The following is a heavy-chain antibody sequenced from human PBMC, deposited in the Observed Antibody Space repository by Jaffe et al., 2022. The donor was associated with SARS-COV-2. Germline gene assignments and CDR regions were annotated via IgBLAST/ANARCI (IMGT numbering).Heavy chain of an antibody. CDR1: GGSFSGYY. CDR2: INHSGST. V-gene: IGHV4-34*01. Sequence: QVQLQQWGAGLLKPSETLSLTCAVYGGSFSGYYWSWIRQPPGKGLEWIAEINHSGSTNYNPSLKSRVTLSVDMSKNQFSLKLGSVTAADTAVYYCARVFRGPYFYYQYMDVWGKGTTVTVSS. J-gene: IGHJ6*03. CDR3: ARVFRGPYFYYQYMDV.